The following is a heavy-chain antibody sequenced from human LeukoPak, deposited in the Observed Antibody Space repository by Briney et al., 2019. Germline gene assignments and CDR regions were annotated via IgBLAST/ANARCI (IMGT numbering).Heavy chain of an antibody. D-gene: IGHD3-22*01. J-gene: IGHJ4*02. CDR3: AKDALADYYDSSGPADY. CDR2: ISGSGGST. Sequence: TGGSLRLSCAASGFTFSSYAMSWVRQAPGKGLEWVSAISGSGGSTYYADSVKGRFTISRDNSKNTLYLQMNSLRAEDTAVHYCAKDALADYYDSSGPADYWGQGTLVTVSS. V-gene: IGHV3-23*01. CDR1: GFTFSSYA.